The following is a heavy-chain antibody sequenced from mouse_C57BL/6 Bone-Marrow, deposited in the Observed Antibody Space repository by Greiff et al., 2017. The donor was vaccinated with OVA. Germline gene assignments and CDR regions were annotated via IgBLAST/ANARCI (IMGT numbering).Heavy chain of an antibody. CDR2: IYPGNSDT. V-gene: IGHV1-5*01. D-gene: IGHD2-4*01. CDR3: TRKGLFYYDSPYYFDY. Sequence: EVQLQQSGTVLARPGASVKMSCKTSGYTFTSYWMHWVKQRPGQGLEWIGAIYPGNSDTSYNQKFQGKAKLTAVPSASTAYMELSSLTYEHSAFYYCTRKGLFYYDSPYYFDYWGQGTTLTVSS. J-gene: IGHJ2*01. CDR1: GYTFTSYW.